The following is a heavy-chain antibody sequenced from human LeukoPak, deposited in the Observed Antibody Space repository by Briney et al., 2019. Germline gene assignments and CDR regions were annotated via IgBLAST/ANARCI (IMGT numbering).Heavy chain of an antibody. CDR1: GGSISSYY. D-gene: IGHD3-10*01. CDR2: IYYSGST. J-gene: IGHJ6*03. Sequence: SETLSLTCTASGGSISSYYWSWIRQPPGKGLEWIGNIYYSGSTNYNPSLKSRVTISVDTSKNQFSLKLSSVTAADTAVYYCARVFDSGSQAYFYYMDVWGKGTTVTISS. CDR3: ARVFDSGSQAYFYYMDV. V-gene: IGHV4-59*01.